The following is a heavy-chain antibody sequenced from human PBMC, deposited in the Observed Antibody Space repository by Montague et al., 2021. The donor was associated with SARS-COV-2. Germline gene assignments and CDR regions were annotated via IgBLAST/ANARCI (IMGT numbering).Heavy chain of an antibody. Sequence: SETRSLTCTVSRDSISSHNYFWAWIHQPPGKGLEWIGSVDYSGLTFYNPSLESRVTISVDTSKKQFSLKVNSVTAADTAVYYCAKDGEALAWGTFDIWGQGTMVTVSS. CDR1: RDSISSHNYF. V-gene: IGHV4-39*07. D-gene: IGHD3-10*01. CDR2: VDYSGLT. CDR3: AKDGEALAWGTFDI. J-gene: IGHJ3*02.